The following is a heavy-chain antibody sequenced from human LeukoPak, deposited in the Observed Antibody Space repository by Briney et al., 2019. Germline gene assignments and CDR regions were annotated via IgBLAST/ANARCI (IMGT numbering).Heavy chain of an antibody. J-gene: IGHJ4*02. CDR2: IYYSGST. Sequence: SETLSLTCTVSGGSISSYYWSWIRQPPGKGLEWIGYIYYSGSTNYNPSLKSRVTISVDTSKNQFSLKLSSVTAADTAVYYCARSRFPSWDYYFDYWGQGTLVTVSS. CDR3: ARSRFPSWDYYFDY. V-gene: IGHV4-59*01. CDR1: GGSISSYY. D-gene: IGHD1-26*01.